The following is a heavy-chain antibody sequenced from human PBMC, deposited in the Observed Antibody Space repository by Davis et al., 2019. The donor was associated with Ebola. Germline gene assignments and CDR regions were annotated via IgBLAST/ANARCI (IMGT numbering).Heavy chain of an antibody. CDR2: ISAYNGNT. CDR1: GYTFTSYG. D-gene: IGHD1-7*01. CDR3: ARAEYNRNSFAY. J-gene: IGHJ4*02. Sequence: SVNVSCKASGYTFTSYGISWVRQAPGQGLEWMGWISAYNGNTNYAQKLQGRLTMTTDTSTSTAYMELRSLRSDDTAVYYCARAEYNRNSFAYWGQGTLVTVSS. V-gene: IGHV1-18*01.